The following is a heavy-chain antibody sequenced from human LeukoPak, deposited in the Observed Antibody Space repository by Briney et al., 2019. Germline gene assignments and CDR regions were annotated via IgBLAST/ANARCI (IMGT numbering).Heavy chain of an antibody. J-gene: IGHJ4*02. V-gene: IGHV3-7*01. CDR2: INQDGSEK. Sequence: GGSLRLSCAASGFTFSNSWMSWVRQAPGKGLEWVANINQDGSEKYYVDSVKGRFTISRDNAKNSLYLQMNSLRAEDAAVCYCARDLLADTSGYYYWGQGTLVTVSS. CDR3: ARDLLADTSGYYY. CDR1: GFTFSNSW. D-gene: IGHD3-22*01.